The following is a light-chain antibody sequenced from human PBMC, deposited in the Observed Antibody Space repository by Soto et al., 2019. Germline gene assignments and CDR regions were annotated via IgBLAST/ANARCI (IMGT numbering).Light chain of an antibody. CDR2: DAY. J-gene: IGKJ5*01. Sequence: EVVLKHSPVTLSLSPVEVATLSCRASQSFRGLLAWYQQKPGQAPRLLIYDAYNRATGIPPRFSGSGSGTDFTLTISSLEPEDSAVYYCQQRHMWPITFGQGTRLENK. CDR3: QQRHMWPIT. V-gene: IGKV3-11*01. CDR1: QSFRGL.